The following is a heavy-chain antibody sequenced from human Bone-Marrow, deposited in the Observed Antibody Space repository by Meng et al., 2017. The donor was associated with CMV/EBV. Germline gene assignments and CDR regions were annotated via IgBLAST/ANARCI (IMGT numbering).Heavy chain of an antibody. D-gene: IGHD3-3*01. J-gene: IGHJ4*02. CDR2: IKQDGNEK. V-gene: IGHV3-7*01. Sequence: GGSLRLSCAASGFFFSSYWMSWVRQAPGKGLEWVANIKQDGNEKYYVDSVKGRFTISRDNAKNSLYLQMNSLRAEDTAVYYCARGGKGGHHVLRFLEWLRNPDYWGQGTLVAFSS. CDR1: GFFFSSYW. CDR3: ARGGKGGHHVLRFLEWLRNPDY.